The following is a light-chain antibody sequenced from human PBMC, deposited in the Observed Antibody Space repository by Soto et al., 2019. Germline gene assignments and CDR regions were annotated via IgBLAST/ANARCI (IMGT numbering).Light chain of an antibody. CDR2: GNS. Sequence: QSVLTQPPSVSGARGQRVTISCTGSSSNIGAGYDVHWYQQLPGTAPKLLIYGNSNRPSGVPDRFSGSKSGTSASLAITGLQAEDEADYDCQSYDSSLSGVVFGGGTKVTVL. CDR1: SSNIGAGYD. V-gene: IGLV1-40*01. CDR3: QSYDSSLSGVV. J-gene: IGLJ2*01.